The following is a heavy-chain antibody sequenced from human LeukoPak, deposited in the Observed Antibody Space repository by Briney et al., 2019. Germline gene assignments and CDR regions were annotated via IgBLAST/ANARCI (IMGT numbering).Heavy chain of an antibody. CDR1: GYSFTSYW. CDR3: ARQHNGRYYYGSGTKSPFDY. CDR2: IYPGDADT. Sequence: GESLKISCKGSGYSFTSYWIGWVRQMPGKGLEWMGIIYPGDADTRYSPSFQGQVTISADKSSSTSYLQWSRLKASDTAMYYCARQHNGRYYYGSGTKSPFDYWGQGTLVTVS. D-gene: IGHD3-10*01. J-gene: IGHJ4*02. V-gene: IGHV5-51*01.